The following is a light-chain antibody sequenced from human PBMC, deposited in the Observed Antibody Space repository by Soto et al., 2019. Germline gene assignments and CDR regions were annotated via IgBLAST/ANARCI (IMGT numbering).Light chain of an antibody. CDR3: QSYDNNNII. J-gene: IGLJ2*01. CDR2: EDR. V-gene: IGLV6-57*04. CDR1: SGNIASNY. Sequence: NFMLTQPHSVSESPGKTVIISCTRSSGNIASNYVQWYQQRPGSAPTIVIYEDRQRPSGVPDRFSGSIDSSSKSASLTISGLKIEDEADYYCQSYDNNNIIFGGGTKLTVL.